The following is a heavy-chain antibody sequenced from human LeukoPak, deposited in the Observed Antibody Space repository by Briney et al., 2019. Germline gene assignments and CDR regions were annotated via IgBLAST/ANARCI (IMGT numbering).Heavy chain of an antibody. D-gene: IGHD2-2*01. CDR2: ISAYNGNT. V-gene: IGHV1-18*01. CDR3: ARGPYQLLPGSAFDI. J-gene: IGHJ3*02. Sequence: ASVKLSCKASGYTFTSYGISWVRQAPGQGLEWMGWISAYNGNTNYAQKPQGRVTMTKDTSTSTAHVEVRSLRSDDTAVYYCARGPYQLLPGSAFDIRGQGTIVTVSS. CDR1: GYTFTSYG.